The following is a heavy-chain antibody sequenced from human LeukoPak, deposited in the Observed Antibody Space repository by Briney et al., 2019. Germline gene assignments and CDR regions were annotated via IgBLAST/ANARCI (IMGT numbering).Heavy chain of an antibody. Sequence: SEALSLTCTVSGVSISSYYWSWIRQPPGKGLEWIGYIYYSGSTNYNPSLKSRVTISVDTSKNQFSLKLSSVTAADTAVYYCARDRALWDAFDIWGQGTMVTVSS. V-gene: IGHV4-59*01. CDR2: IYYSGST. CDR1: GVSISSYY. J-gene: IGHJ3*02. D-gene: IGHD3-10*01. CDR3: ARDRALWDAFDI.